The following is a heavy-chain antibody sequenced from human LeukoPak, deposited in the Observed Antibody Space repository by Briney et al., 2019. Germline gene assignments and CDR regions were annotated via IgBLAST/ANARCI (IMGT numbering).Heavy chain of an antibody. J-gene: IGHJ4*02. Sequence: ASVTVSCKASGYTFTSYAIHWVRQAPGQRLEWMGWISAGNGDTKYSQNFQGRVTFISNTSATTAFMELSSLRSEDAAVYYCARDSGSGNNDYWGQGTLVTVSS. CDR2: ISAGNGDT. CDR3: ARDSGSGNNDY. D-gene: IGHD1-26*01. V-gene: IGHV1-3*01. CDR1: GYTFTSYA.